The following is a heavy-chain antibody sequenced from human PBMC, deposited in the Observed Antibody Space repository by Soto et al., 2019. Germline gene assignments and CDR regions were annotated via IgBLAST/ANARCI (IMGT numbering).Heavy chain of an antibody. CDR2: ISSTGGTV. J-gene: IGHJ6*02. CDR3: ARDGLDYYGLDV. Sequence: QVQLVESGGGLVKPGESLRLSCAASGFTLSDYYMTWVRQTPGKGLEWISYISSTGGTVNYADSVKGRFTISRDNIKNSLFLQMTSLRDEGTAVYYCARDGLDYYGLDVWGQGTTVTVSS. CDR1: GFTLSDYY. V-gene: IGHV3-11*01.